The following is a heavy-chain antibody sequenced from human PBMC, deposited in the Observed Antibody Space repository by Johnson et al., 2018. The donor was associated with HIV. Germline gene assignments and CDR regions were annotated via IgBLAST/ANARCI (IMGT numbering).Heavy chain of an antibody. CDR1: GFTFSSYG. CDR3: AKVRSCYTLWGNAFDI. Sequence: QVQLVESGGGVVQPGGSLRLSCAASGFTFSSYGMHWVRQAPGKGLEWVAFISYDGNNKYYADSVTGRFTFSRDNSKNTLYLQMNSLRAEDTAVYFCAKVRSCYTLWGNAFDIWGQGTMVTFSS. CDR2: ISYDGNNK. D-gene: IGHD3-22*01. J-gene: IGHJ3*02. V-gene: IGHV3-30*02.